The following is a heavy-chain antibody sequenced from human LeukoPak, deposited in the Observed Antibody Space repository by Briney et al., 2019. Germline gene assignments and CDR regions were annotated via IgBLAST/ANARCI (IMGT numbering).Heavy chain of an antibody. Sequence: GGSLRLSCAAPGFTFSDYYMSWIRQAPAKGLEWVSYISSSGTTIYYADSVKGRFTISRDNAKNSLYVQMNSLRAEDTAVYYCARGRKTGNYPPFDYWGQGTLVTVSS. CDR3: ARGRKTGNYPPFDY. D-gene: IGHD7-27*01. V-gene: IGHV3-11*01. CDR1: GFTFSDYY. J-gene: IGHJ4*02. CDR2: ISSSGTTI.